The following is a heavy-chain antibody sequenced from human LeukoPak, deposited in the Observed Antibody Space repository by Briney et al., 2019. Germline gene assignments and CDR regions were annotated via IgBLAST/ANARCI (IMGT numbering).Heavy chain of an antibody. CDR1: GFTFSSYA. V-gene: IGHV3-23*01. CDR2: IGYSGGDI. D-gene: IGHD4-23*01. CDR3: AKYAPPTTVVTRFFAY. Sequence: GGSLRLSCAASGFTFSSYAMTWVRQAPGKGLEWVSVIGYSGGDIQYADSVKGRFTISRDNSKNTLYLQMNSLRVEDTAVYYCAKYAPPTTVVTRFFAYWGQGTLVPVSS. J-gene: IGHJ4*02.